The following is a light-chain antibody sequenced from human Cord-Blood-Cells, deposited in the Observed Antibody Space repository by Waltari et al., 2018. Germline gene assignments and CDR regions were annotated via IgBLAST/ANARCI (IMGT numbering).Light chain of an antibody. CDR2: DVS. CDR1: SSDVGGYNY. CDR3: SSYTSSSTVV. V-gene: IGLV2-14*01. J-gene: IGLJ2*01. Sequence: QSALTQPASVSGSPGQSITISCTGTSSDVGGYNYVSWYQQHPGKAPNLMIYDVSNPPSGVSNRCSGSKSGNTASLTISGLQAEDEADYYCSSYTSSSTVVFGGGTKLTVL.